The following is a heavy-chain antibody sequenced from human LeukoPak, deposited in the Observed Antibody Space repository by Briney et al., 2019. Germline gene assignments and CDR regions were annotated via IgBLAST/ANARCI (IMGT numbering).Heavy chain of an antibody. CDR2: IYYSGST. CDR3: ARVGYYDSSGYWLGFDY. J-gene: IGHJ4*02. Sequence: SETLSLTCTVSGGSISSGGYYWSWIRRHPGKGLEWIGYIYYSGSTDYNPSLKSRVTISVDTSKNQFSLKLSSVTAADTAVYYCARVGYYDSSGYWLGFDYWGQGTLVTVSS. CDR1: GGSISSGGYY. V-gene: IGHV4-31*03. D-gene: IGHD3-22*01.